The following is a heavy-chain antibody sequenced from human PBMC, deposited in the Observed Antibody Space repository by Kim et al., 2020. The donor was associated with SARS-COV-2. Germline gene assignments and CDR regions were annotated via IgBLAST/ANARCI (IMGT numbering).Heavy chain of an antibody. CDR3: ARAGWQQQGAYYYGMDV. D-gene: IGHD6-13*01. Sequence: SVKVSCKASGGTFSSYAISWVRQAPGQGLEWMGGIIPIFGTANYAQKFQGRVTITADESTSTAYMELSSLRSEDTAVYYCARAGWQQQGAYYYGMDVWGQGTTVTVSS. V-gene: IGHV1-69*13. CDR1: GGTFSSYA. J-gene: IGHJ6*02. CDR2: IIPIFGTA.